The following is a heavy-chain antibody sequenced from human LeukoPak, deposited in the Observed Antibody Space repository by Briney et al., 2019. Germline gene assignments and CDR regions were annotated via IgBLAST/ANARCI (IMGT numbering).Heavy chain of an antibody. CDR3: ARLAHYYGSGSYLGY. D-gene: IGHD3-10*01. Sequence: GGSLRLSCAASGFTFSDYYMSWIRQAPGKGLEWVSYISSSGSTIYYADSVKGRFTISRDNAKNSLYLQMNSLRAENTAVYYCARLAHYYGSGSYLGYWGQGTLVTVSS. V-gene: IGHV3-11*01. J-gene: IGHJ4*02. CDR2: ISSSGSTI. CDR1: GFTFSDYY.